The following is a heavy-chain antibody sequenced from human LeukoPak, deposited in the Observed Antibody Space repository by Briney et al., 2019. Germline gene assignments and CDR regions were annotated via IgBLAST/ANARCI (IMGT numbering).Heavy chain of an antibody. CDR2: IKEDGSEK. J-gene: IGHJ4*02. CDR3: ARDPGYCTGGVCYTAWDY. V-gene: IGHV3-7*01. CDR1: GFTFSSYW. D-gene: IGHD2-8*02. Sequence: GGSLRLSCAASGFTFSSYWMIWVRQAPGKGLEWVANIKEDGSEKYYVDSVKGRFTISRDNAKNSLYLQMNSLRAEGTAVYYCARDPGYCTGGVCYTAWDYWGQGTLVTVSS.